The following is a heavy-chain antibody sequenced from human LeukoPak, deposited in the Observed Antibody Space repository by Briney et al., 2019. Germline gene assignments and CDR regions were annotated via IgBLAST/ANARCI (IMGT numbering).Heavy chain of an antibody. CDR1: GFTFSSYG. J-gene: IGHJ4*02. CDR3: AREPTSAYYDFWSGYSPFDY. D-gene: IGHD3-3*01. V-gene: IGHV3-33*01. Sequence: PGRSLRLSCAASGFTFSSYGMHWVRQAPGKGLEWVAVIWYDGSNKYYADSVKGRFTISRDNSKNTLYLQMNSLRAEDTAVYYCAREPTSAYYDFWSGYSPFDYWSQGTLVTVSS. CDR2: IWYDGSNK.